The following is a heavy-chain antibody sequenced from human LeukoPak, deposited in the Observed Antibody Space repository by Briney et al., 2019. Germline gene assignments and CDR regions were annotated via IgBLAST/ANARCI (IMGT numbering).Heavy chain of an antibody. J-gene: IGHJ4*02. V-gene: IGHV3-74*01. CDR3: TRDLSPAHF. Sequence: GGSLRLSCTASGFTFSTYWMHWVRQASGKGLMWVSRVNGDGSSIVYADSVKGRFTISRDNAKNTLYLQMNSLRAEDTAVYYCTRDLSPAHFWGQGTLVTVSS. CDR1: GFTFSTYW. CDR2: VNGDGSSI. D-gene: IGHD2/OR15-2a*01.